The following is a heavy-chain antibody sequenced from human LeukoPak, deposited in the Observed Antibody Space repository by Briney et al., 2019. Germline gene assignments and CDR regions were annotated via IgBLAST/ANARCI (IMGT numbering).Heavy chain of an antibody. V-gene: IGHV3-53*01. Sequence: GGSLRLSCAASGFTVSSNYMSWVRQAPGKGLEWVSVIYSGGSTYYADSVKGRFTISRDSSKNTLYLQMNSLRAEDTAVYYCARVHDFYYFDYWGQGTLVTVSS. J-gene: IGHJ4*02. CDR1: GFTVSSNY. CDR3: ARVHDFYYFDY. D-gene: IGHD2-21*02. CDR2: IYSGGST.